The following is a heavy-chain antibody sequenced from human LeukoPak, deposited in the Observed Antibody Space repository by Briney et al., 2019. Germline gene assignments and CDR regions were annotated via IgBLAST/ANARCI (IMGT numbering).Heavy chain of an antibody. Sequence: GASVKVSCTASGYTFTSYGISWVRQAPGQGLEWMGWISAYNGNTNYAQKLQGRVTMTTDTSTSTAYLELKSLRADDTAVYYCARVEEHVADAFDIWGGGTRVTVSS. D-gene: IGHD1-26*01. CDR2: ISAYNGNT. J-gene: IGHJ3*02. CDR1: GYTFTSYG. V-gene: IGHV1-18*01. CDR3: ARVEEHVADAFDI.